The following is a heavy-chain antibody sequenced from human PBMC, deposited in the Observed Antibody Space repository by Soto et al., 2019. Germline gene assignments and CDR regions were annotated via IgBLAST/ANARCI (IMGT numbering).Heavy chain of an antibody. J-gene: IGHJ3*02. Sequence: GGSLRLSCAASGFTFSSYWMSWVRQAPGKGLEWVANIKQDGSEKYYVDSVKGRFTISRDNAKNSLYLQMNSLRAEDTAVYYCARDNYGDKDAFDIWGQGTMVTVS. CDR2: IKQDGSEK. D-gene: IGHD4-17*01. CDR1: GFTFSSYW. CDR3: ARDNYGDKDAFDI. V-gene: IGHV3-7*01.